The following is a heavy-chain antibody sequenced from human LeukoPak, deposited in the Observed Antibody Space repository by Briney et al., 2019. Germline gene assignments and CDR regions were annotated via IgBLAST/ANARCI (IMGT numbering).Heavy chain of an antibody. Sequence: ASVKVSCKASGYTFTGYYIHWVRQAPGQGLEWMGWINPNSGDTDYAQKFQGRVSMTRDTSISTAYMELSRLRSEDTAVYYCARDLGDGYNKFDYWGQGTLVTVSS. CDR3: ARDLGDGYNKFDY. J-gene: IGHJ4*02. CDR1: GYTFTGYY. D-gene: IGHD5-24*01. CDR2: INPNSGDT. V-gene: IGHV1-2*02.